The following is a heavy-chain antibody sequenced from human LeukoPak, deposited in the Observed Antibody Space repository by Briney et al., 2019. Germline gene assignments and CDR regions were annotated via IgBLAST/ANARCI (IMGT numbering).Heavy chain of an antibody. D-gene: IGHD3-3*01. V-gene: IGHV5-51*01. CDR2: VYPADSDT. CDR1: GYSFTSYW. J-gene: IGHJ5*02. Sequence: GESLKISCKGSGYSFTSYWIGWVRQMPGKGLEWMGIVYPADSDTTYSPSFQGQVTISADKSINTAYLQWNSLKASDTAMYYCARLDSRQVFGVVTANWFGPWGQGTLVTVSS. CDR3: ARLDSRQVFGVVTANWFGP.